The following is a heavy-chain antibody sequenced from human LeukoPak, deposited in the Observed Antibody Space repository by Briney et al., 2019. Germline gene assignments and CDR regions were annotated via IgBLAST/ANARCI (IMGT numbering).Heavy chain of an antibody. D-gene: IGHD6-13*01. CDR2: IYTNGST. CDR3: ARDLIAAAGTQAYYCGTDV. V-gene: IGHV4-4*07. Sequence: SETLSLTCTVSGGSIRSYFWTWIRHPAGKGLEGIGLIYTNGSTNYNPSLKSRVTMSVDMSKNQFSLKLNSVTAADTAVYYCARDLIAAAGTQAYYCGTDVWGQGTMVTVSS. CDR1: GGSIRSYF. J-gene: IGHJ6*02.